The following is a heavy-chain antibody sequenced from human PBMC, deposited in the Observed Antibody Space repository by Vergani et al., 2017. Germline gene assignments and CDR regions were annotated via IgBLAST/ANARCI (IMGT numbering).Heavy chain of an antibody. Sequence: QVQLVQSGAEVKKPGASVKVSCKASGYTFTSYGISWVRQAPGQGLEWMGWINPNSGGTNYAQKFQGRVTMTRDTSISTAYMELSRLRSDDTAVYYCASAFQSGYCSSTSCYRGDWFDPWGQGTLVTVSS. D-gene: IGHD2-2*02. CDR3: ASAFQSGYCSSTSCYRGDWFDP. V-gene: IGHV1-2*02. CDR1: GYTFTSYG. J-gene: IGHJ5*02. CDR2: INPNSGGT.